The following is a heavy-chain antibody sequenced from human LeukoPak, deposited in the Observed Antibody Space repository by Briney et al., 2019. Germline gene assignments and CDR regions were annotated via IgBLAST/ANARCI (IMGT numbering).Heavy chain of an antibody. D-gene: IGHD2-15*01. J-gene: IGHJ5*02. CDR2: INPNSGGT. Sequence: ASVKVSCKAAGYTVTGYYMFLVRQAPGQGLEWMGRINPNSGGTNYAQKFQGRVTMTRDTSISTAYMELSRLRSDDTAVYYCAIGYWSGGSCYSVENWFDPWGQGTLVTVSS. CDR1: GYTVTGYY. V-gene: IGHV1-2*06. CDR3: AIGYWSGGSCYSVENWFDP.